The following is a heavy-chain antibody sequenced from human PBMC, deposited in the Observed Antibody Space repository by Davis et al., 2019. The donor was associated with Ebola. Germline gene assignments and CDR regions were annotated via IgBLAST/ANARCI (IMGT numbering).Heavy chain of an antibody. Sequence: SGPTLVKPTQTLTLTCTFSGFSLSTSGVGVGWIRQPPGKALEWLALIYWDDDKRYSPSLKSRLTITKDTSKNQVFLTMTNMDPVDTATYYCARKYGYNWFDPWGQGTLVTVSS. D-gene: IGHD2/OR15-2a*01. J-gene: IGHJ5*02. CDR3: ARKYGYNWFDP. V-gene: IGHV2-5*02. CDR2: IYWDDDK. CDR1: GFSLSTSGVG.